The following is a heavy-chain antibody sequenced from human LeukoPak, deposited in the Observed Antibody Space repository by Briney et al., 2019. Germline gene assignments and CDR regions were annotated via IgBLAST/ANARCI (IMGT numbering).Heavy chain of an antibody. J-gene: IGHJ5*02. CDR1: GGSISSTSYY. D-gene: IGHD5-24*01. CDR2: VYYTGST. Sequence: KPSETLSLTCTVSGGSISSTSYYWGWIRQSPGKGLEWIGSVYYTGSTQDNPSLKGRVTISEDTSKNQFSLKLTSVTAEDTAVYYCARRLGDGYNLVYWFDPWGQGTLVTVSS. V-gene: IGHV4-39*01. CDR3: ARRLGDGYNLVYWFDP.